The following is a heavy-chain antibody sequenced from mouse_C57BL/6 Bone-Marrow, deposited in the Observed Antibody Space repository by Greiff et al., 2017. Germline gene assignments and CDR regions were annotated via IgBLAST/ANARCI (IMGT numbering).Heavy chain of an antibody. CDR1: GYTFTSYW. V-gene: IGHV1-50*01. CDR2: IDPSDSYT. D-gene: IGHD2-4*01. Sequence: QVQLQQPGAELVKPGASVKLSCKASGYTFTSYWMQWVKQRPGQGLEWIGEIDPSDSYTNYNQKFKGKATLTVATSSSTAYMQLSSLTSEDSAVYYCARRIYYDYDWFAYWGQGTLVTVSA. J-gene: IGHJ3*01. CDR3: ARRIYYDYDWFAY.